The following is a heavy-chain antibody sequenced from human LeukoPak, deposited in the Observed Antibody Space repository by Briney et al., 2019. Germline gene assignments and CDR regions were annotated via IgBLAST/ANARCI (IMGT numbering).Heavy chain of an antibody. D-gene: IGHD3-16*02. CDR1: GGSFSGYY. CDR3: ARATYYDYVWGSYRKPFDY. J-gene: IGHJ4*02. CDR2: INHSGST. Sequence: SETLSLTCAVYGGSFSGYYWSWIRQPPGKGLEWIGEINHSGSTNYNPSLKSRVTISVDKSKNQFSLKLSSVTAADTAVYYCARATYYDYVWGSYRKPFDYWGQGTLVTVSS. V-gene: IGHV4-34*01.